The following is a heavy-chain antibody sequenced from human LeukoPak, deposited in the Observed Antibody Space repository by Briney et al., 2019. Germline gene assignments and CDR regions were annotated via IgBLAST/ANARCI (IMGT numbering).Heavy chain of an antibody. CDR1: GFTFSSYA. V-gene: IGHV3-23*01. Sequence: GRSLRLSCAASGFTFSSYAMSWVRQAPGKWLEWVSAISGSGGSTYYADSVKGRFTISRDNSKNTLYLQMNRLRAEDTAVYYCAKIGAVAGSRGTPWGQGTLVTVSS. D-gene: IGHD6-19*01. CDR3: AKIGAVAGSRGTP. J-gene: IGHJ5*02. CDR2: ISGSGGST.